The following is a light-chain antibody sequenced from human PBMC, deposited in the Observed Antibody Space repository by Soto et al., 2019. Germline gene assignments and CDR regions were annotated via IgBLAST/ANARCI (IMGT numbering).Light chain of an antibody. CDR2: DAS. Sequence: DIQMTQSPASLAASVGDRVTITCQASQDIGNFLNWYQQKPGKAPKLLIYDASNLQTGVPSRFSGSGSGTHFTFTISSLQPEDSATYYCHQYDNVPQTFGQGTKLEIK. V-gene: IGKV1-33*01. CDR3: HQYDNVPQT. J-gene: IGKJ2*01. CDR1: QDIGNF.